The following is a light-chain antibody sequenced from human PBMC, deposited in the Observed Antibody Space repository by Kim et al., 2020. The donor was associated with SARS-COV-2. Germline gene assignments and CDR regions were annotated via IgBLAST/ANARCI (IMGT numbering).Light chain of an antibody. V-gene: IGLV3-21*01. CDR2: YDN. CDR3: QVWDSTTDQRV. Sequence: APRRTARITCGGNNIGRKSVHWYQQKPGQTRVLVIYYDNDRPSGVTERFSGSNCGNTDTLTNSRVEAGDEADYYCQVWDSTTDQRVFGGGTQLTVL. CDR1: NIGRKS. J-gene: IGLJ3*02.